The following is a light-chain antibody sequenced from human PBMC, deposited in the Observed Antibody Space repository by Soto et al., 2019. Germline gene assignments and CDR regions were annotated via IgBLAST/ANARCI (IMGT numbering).Light chain of an antibody. Sequence: DIQMTQSPSSLSASVGDRVTITCRASQSISRYLNWYQHKPGKAPNILIYAASSLQSGVPSRFRRRGSWTDFTPTISGLQPEDFATYDCQQSYSFWTFGQGTKVEIK. V-gene: IGKV1-39*01. CDR1: QSISRY. J-gene: IGKJ1*01. CDR2: AAS. CDR3: QQSYSFWT.